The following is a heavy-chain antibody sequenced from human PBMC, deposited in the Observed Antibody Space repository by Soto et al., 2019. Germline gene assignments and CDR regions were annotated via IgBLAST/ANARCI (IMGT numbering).Heavy chain of an antibody. CDR2: IYYSGST. J-gene: IGHJ6*03. CDR1: GGSISSGGYY. CDR3: AGHKCIAARGTPGYYYYYMDV. D-gene: IGHD6-6*01. Sequence: SETLSLTCTVSGGSISSGGYYWSWIRQHPGKGLERIGYIYYSGSTYYNPSLKSRVTISVDTSKNQFSLKLSSVTAADTAVYYCAGHKCIAARGTPGYYYYYMDVWGKGTTVTVSS. V-gene: IGHV4-31*03.